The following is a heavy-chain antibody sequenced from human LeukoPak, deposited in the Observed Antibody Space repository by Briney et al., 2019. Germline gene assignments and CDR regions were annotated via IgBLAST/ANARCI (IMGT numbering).Heavy chain of an antibody. Sequence: SETLSLTCTVSGGSISSHYWSWIRQPPGKGLEWIGYIYYSGSTNYNPSLKSRVTISVDTSKNQFSLKLSSVTAADTAVYYCAGIGAVAAFDYWGQGTLVTVSS. J-gene: IGHJ4*02. CDR3: AGIGAVAAFDY. V-gene: IGHV4-59*11. CDR1: GGSISSHY. CDR2: IYYSGST. D-gene: IGHD6-19*01.